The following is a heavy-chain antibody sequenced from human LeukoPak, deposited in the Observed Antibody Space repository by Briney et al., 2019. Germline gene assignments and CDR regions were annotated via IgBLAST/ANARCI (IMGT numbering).Heavy chain of an antibody. CDR2: IYYSGST. J-gene: IGHJ4*02. V-gene: IGHV4-39*01. D-gene: IGHD1-7*01. Sequence: SETLSLTCTVSGGSISSSSYYWGWIRQPPGKGLEWIGSIYYSGSTYYNPSLKSRVTISVDTSKNQFSLKLSSVTAADTAVYYCARAFWNYILDYWGQGSLVTVSS. CDR1: GGSISSSSYY. CDR3: ARAFWNYILDY.